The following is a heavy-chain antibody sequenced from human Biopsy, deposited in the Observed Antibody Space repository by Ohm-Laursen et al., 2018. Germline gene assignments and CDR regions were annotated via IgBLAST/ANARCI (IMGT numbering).Heavy chain of an antibody. CDR3: ARTPGKAVAGRFLDL. J-gene: IGHJ2*01. CDR2: SYPSGGS. CDR1: GGPTNDYF. V-gene: IGHV4-4*07. Sequence: TLSLPWSVSGGPTNDYFWSWSRQPAGETLEWIGGSYPSGGSSYNPSPTSRISRSMDTSHNQLSLTLTSGTAADTAVYYCARTPGKAVAGRFLDLWGRGTLVTVSS. D-gene: IGHD6-19*01.